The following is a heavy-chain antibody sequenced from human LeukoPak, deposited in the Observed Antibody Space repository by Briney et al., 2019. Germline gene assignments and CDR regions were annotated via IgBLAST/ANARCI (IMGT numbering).Heavy chain of an antibody. D-gene: IGHD6-6*01. CDR1: GFTFSSYS. CDR3: ARDSITAARPLDY. CDR2: ISSSSSTI. Sequence: GGSLRLSCAASGFTFSSYSMNWVRQAPGKGLEWVSYISSSSSTIYYADSVKGRFTISRDNAKNSLYLQMNSLRAEDTAMYYCARDSITAARPLDYWGQGTLVTVSS. J-gene: IGHJ4*02. V-gene: IGHV3-48*01.